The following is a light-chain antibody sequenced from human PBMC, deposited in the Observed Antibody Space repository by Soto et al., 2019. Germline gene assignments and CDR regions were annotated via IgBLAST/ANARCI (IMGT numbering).Light chain of an antibody. CDR3: QYYSGSQT. V-gene: IGKV3-20*01. Sequence: IVFTQSPGNLSLSPGEGATLSCRASKSVNSLYFAWYQQKPGQAPRLLIYGASSRATGIPDRFSGSGSGTDFTLTISRLEPEDFAVYYCQYYSGSQTFGGGTKLEIK. CDR2: GAS. J-gene: IGKJ4*01. CDR1: KSVNSLY.